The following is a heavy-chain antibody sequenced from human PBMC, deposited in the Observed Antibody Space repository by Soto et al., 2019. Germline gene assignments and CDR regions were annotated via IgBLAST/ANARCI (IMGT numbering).Heavy chain of an antibody. J-gene: IGHJ3*02. CDR3: ARDQDNWNFDAFDI. CDR2: IIPIFGTA. V-gene: IGHV1-69*01. Sequence: QVQLVQSGAEVKKPGSSVKVSCKASGGTFSSYAISWVRQAPGQGLEWMGGIIPIFGTANYAQKFQGRVTSAADESTSTAYMELSSLRSEDTAVYYCARDQDNWNFDAFDIWGQGTMVTVSS. CDR1: GGTFSSYA. D-gene: IGHD1-1*01.